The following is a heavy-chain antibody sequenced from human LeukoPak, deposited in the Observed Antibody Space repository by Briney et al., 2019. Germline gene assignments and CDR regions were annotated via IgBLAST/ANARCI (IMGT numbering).Heavy chain of an antibody. J-gene: IGHJ4*02. V-gene: IGHV4-59*01. Sequence: SETLSLTYTVSGGSISSYYWSWIRQPPGKGLEWIGYIYYSGSTNYNPSLKSRVTISVDTSKNQFSLKLTSVTAADTAVYYCARSSGWHFDYWGQGTLVTVSS. CDR1: GGSISSYY. D-gene: IGHD6-19*01. CDR2: IYYSGST. CDR3: ARSSGWHFDY.